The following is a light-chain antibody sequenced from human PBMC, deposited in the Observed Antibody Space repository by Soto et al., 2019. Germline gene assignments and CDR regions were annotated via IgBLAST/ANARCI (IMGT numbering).Light chain of an antibody. J-gene: IGLJ2*01. CDR3: YSYVGSIS. V-gene: IGLV2-23*02. CDR1: SSDVGSHNF. Sequence: QSALTQPASVSGSPGQSITISCTGTSSDVGSHNFVSWYQQHPCKAPELMIYEVSKRPSGVSNRFSGSKSGNTASLTISGRQAEDEADYYCYSYVGSISFGGGTQLTVL. CDR2: EVS.